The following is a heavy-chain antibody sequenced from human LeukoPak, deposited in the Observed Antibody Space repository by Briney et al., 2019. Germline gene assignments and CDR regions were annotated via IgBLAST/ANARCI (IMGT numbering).Heavy chain of an antibody. CDR3: ARHPLVPGYCSSTSCSNLHWFDP. D-gene: IGHD2-2*01. CDR1: GDSIGSSGFY. CDR2: IYYSGNT. V-gene: IGHV4-39*01. Sequence: KSSETLSLTCTVSGDSIGSSGFYWGWIRQPPGKGLEWIGSIYYSGNTYYNPSLKSRVTIFVDTSKNQFSLKLSSVTAADMAVYYCARHPLVPGYCSSTSCSNLHWFDPWGQGTLVTVSS. J-gene: IGHJ5*02.